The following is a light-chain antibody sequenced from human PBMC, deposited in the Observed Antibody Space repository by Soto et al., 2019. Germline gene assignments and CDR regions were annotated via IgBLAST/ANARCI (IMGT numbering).Light chain of an antibody. Sequence: QSVLTQPPSASGTPGQRVTISCSGTTSNIGRNIVNWYQQVPGTAPKLLIYSKNQRPSGVPDRFSGSKSGTSASLAISGLQSEDEADYYCAAWDDSLNVVVFGGGTKLTVL. V-gene: IGLV1-44*01. CDR2: SKN. CDR3: AAWDDSLNVVV. CDR1: TSNIGRNI. J-gene: IGLJ2*01.